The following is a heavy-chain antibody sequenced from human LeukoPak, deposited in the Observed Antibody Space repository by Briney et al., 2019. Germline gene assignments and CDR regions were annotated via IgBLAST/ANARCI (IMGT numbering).Heavy chain of an antibody. V-gene: IGHV1-2*02. CDR3: AREMGATVTPFDY. D-gene: IGHD4-17*01. J-gene: IGHJ4*02. CDR1: GYTFTAYH. CDR2: INPNNGGT. Sequence: ASVKVSCKASGYTFTAYHLHWVRQAPGQGLEWMGWINPNNGGTNYAQKFQGRVTMTRDTSISTAYMEPNRLRSDDTAVYYCAREMGATVTPFDYWGQGTLVTVSS.